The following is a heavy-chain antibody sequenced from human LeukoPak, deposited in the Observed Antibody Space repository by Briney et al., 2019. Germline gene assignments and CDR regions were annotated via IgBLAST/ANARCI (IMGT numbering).Heavy chain of an antibody. Sequence: ASVKVSCTASGYTFTSYDINWVRQATGQGLEWMGWMNPNSGNTGYAQKFQGRVTITRNTSISTAYMELSSLRSEDTAVYYCARGRRYYYYYYMDVWGKGTTVTVSS. CDR3: ARGRRYYYYYYMDV. CDR1: GYTFTSYD. CDR2: MNPNSGNT. V-gene: IGHV1-8*03. J-gene: IGHJ6*03.